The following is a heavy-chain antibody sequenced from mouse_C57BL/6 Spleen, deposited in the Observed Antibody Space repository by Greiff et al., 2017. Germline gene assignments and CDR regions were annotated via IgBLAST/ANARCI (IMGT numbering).Heavy chain of an antibody. Sequence: EVMLVESGGGLVKPGGSLKLSCAASGFTFSDSGMHWVRQAPGKGLEWVAYISSGSSTIYYADTVKGRFTISRDNAKNTLFLQMTSLRSEDTAMYYCARTGNYGDYAMDYWGQGTSVTVSS. D-gene: IGHD2-1*01. CDR3: ARTGNYGDYAMDY. J-gene: IGHJ4*01. CDR1: GFTFSDSG. V-gene: IGHV5-17*01. CDR2: ISSGSSTI.